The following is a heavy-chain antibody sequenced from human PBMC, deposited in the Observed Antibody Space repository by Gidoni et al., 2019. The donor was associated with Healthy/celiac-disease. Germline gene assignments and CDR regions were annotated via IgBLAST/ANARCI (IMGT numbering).Heavy chain of an antibody. CDR1: GFTFSSYD. D-gene: IGHD6-13*01. Sequence: EVQLVESGGGLVQPGGSLRLSCAASGFTFSSYDRHWVRQATGKGLEWGSAIGTAGDTYYPGSVKGRFTISRENAKNSLCLQMNSLRAGDTAVYYCARGDFGAAQLAYWGQGTLVTVSS. V-gene: IGHV3-13*04. J-gene: IGHJ4*02. CDR3: ARGDFGAAQLAY. CDR2: IGTAGDT.